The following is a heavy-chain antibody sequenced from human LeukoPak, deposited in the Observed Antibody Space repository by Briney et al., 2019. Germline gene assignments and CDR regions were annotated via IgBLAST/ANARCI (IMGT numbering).Heavy chain of an antibody. D-gene: IGHD3-16*01. CDR3: ARAEAVRAPFYVDYYYYMDV. Sequence: PGRSLRLSCAASGFTFSSYAMHWVRQAPGKGLEWVAVISYDGSNKYYADSVKGRFTISRDNSKNTLYLQMNSLRAEDTAVYYCARAEAVRAPFYVDYYYYMDVWGKGTTVTVSS. CDR2: ISYDGSNK. J-gene: IGHJ6*03. V-gene: IGHV3-30-3*01. CDR1: GFTFSSYA.